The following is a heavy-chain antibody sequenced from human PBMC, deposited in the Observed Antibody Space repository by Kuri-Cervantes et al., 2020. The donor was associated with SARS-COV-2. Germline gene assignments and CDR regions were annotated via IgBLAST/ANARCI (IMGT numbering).Heavy chain of an antibody. D-gene: IGHD3-10*01. CDR1: GFTFSSYG. V-gene: IGHV3-33*01. Sequence: GRSLRLSCAASGFTFSSYGMHWVRQAPGKGLEWVAVIWYDGSNKYYADSVKGRFTISRDNSKNTLYLQMNSLRAEDTAVYYCARGEVTMDMDVWGQGTTVTVSS. J-gene: IGHJ6*02. CDR3: ARGEVTMDMDV. CDR2: IWYDGSNK.